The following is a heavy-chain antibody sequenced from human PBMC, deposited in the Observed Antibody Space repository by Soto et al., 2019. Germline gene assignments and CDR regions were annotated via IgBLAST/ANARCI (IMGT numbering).Heavy chain of an antibody. CDR1: GDSINSDKYY. Sequence: PSETQSLTSSVSGDSINSDKYYWGWIRQPPGKGLEGIGSIYFRGNTYYNPSLQTRVTISLDTSKNQFSLKLSSVTAADTAVYYCARLGIVVVPAATPEYYYYGMDVWGQGTTVTVSS. J-gene: IGHJ6*02. CDR2: IYFRGNT. CDR3: ARLGIVVVPAATPEYYYYGMDV. V-gene: IGHV4-39*01. D-gene: IGHD2-2*01.